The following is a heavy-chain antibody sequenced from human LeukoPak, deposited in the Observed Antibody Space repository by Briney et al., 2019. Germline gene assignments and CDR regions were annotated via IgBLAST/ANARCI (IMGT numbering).Heavy chain of an antibody. CDR2: INHSGST. Sequence: SSETLSLTCAVYGGSFSGYYWSWIRQPPGKGLEWIGEINHSGSTNYNPSLKSRVTISVDTSKNQFSLKLSSVTAADTAVYYCARPGGFSSWLRYWGQGTLVTVSS. J-gene: IGHJ4*02. CDR3: ARPGGFSSWLRY. CDR1: GGSFSGYY. D-gene: IGHD6-19*01. V-gene: IGHV4-34*01.